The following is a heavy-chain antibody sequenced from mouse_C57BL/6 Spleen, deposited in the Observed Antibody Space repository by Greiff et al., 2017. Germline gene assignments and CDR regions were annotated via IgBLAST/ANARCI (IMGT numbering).Heavy chain of an antibody. CDR3: AREGGYGDYAY. Sequence: QVQLQQPGAELVMPGASVKLSCKASGYTFTSYWMHWVKQRPGQGLEWIGEIDPSDSDTKYNQKFKGKSTLTVDKSSSTAYMQLSSLTSEDSAVSYSAREGGYGDYAYWGQGTPLTVSS. J-gene: IGHJ2*01. V-gene: IGHV1-69*01. CDR1: GYTFTSYW. D-gene: IGHD2-13*01. CDR2: IDPSDSDT.